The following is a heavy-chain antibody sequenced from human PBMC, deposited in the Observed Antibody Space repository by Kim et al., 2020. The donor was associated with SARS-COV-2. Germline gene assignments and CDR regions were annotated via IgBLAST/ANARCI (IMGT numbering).Heavy chain of an antibody. D-gene: IGHD3-16*01. CDR1: GGSVSSGSYY. CDR3: AREETRFFYRWFDP. Sequence: SETLSLTCTVSGGSVSSGSYYWSWIRQPPGKGLEWIGYIYYSGSTNYNPSLKSRVTISVDTSKNQFSLKLSSVTAADTAVYYCAREETRFFYRWFDPWGQGTLVTVSS. CDR2: IYYSGST. J-gene: IGHJ5*02. V-gene: IGHV4-61*01.